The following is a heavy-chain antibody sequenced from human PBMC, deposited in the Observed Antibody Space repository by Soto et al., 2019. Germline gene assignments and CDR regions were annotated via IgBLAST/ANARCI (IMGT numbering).Heavy chain of an antibody. CDR3: ARYGGAAAAYYFDY. CDR2: INPNSGGT. J-gene: IGHJ4*02. V-gene: IGHV1-2*04. CDR1: GYTFTGYY. Sequence: QVQLVQSGAEVKKPGASVKVSCKGSGYTFTGYYMHWVRQAPGQGLEWMGWINPNSGGTNYAQKYQGWVTMTRDTSISTAYMELSRLRSDDTAVYYCARYGGAAAAYYFDYWGQGTLVTVSS. D-gene: IGHD6-13*01.